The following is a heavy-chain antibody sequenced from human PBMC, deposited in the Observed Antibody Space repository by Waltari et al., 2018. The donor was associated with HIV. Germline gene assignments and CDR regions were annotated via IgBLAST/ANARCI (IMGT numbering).Heavy chain of an antibody. CDR2: ISYDGSNK. CDR3: ARDETPDGAEGLGNY. J-gene: IGHJ4*02. D-gene: IGHD2-8*01. CDR1: GFTFSSYA. V-gene: IGHV3-30*04. Sequence: QVQLVESGGGVVQPGRSLRLSCAASGFTFSSYAMHWVRQAPGKGLEWVAVISYDGSNKYYADSVKGRFTISRDNSKNTLYLQMNSLRAEDTAVYYCARDETPDGAEGLGNYWGQGTLVTVSS.